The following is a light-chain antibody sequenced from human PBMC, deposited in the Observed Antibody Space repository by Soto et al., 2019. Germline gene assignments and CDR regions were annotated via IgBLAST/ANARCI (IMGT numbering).Light chain of an antibody. CDR2: WAS. V-gene: IGKV4-1*01. J-gene: IGKJ1*01. CDR1: QSLLYSSNNKNY. CDR3: QQYYSTPPRT. Sequence: IVMTQSPDSLAVSLGERATINCKSSQSLLYSSNNKNYLAWYQQKPGQPPKLLIYWASTRESGVPDRFSGSGSGTDFTLTISSLQAEDVAVYYCQQYYSTPPRTFGQGTKVDIK.